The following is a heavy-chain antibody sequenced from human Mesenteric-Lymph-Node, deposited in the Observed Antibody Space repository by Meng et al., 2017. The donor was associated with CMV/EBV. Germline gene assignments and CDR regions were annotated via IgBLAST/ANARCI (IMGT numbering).Heavy chain of an antibody. D-gene: IGHD2-2*01. V-gene: IGHV1-69*02. J-gene: IGHJ5*02. CDR1: GYTFTSYY. Sequence: SVKVSCKASGYTFTSYYMHWVRQAPGQGLEWMGRIIPILGIANYAQKFQGRVTITADKSTSTAYMELSSLRSEDTAVYYCASWGLVPAAFWFDPWGQGTLVTVSS. CDR3: ASWGLVPAAFWFDP. CDR2: IIPILGIA.